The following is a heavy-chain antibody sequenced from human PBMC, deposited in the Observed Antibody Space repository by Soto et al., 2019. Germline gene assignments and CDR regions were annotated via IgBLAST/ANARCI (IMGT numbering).Heavy chain of an antibody. V-gene: IGHV3-23*01. CDR2: ISGSGGST. CDR3: AMIHVLRFLEWLPDDAFDI. D-gene: IGHD3-3*01. Sequence: GSLRVSCAASGFTFSSYAMSWVSRATGKGLEWVSAISGSGGSTYYADSVKGRFTISRDNSKNTLYLQMNSLRAEDTAVYYCAMIHVLRFLEWLPDDAFDIWGQGTMVTVSS. J-gene: IGHJ3*02. CDR1: GFTFSSYA.